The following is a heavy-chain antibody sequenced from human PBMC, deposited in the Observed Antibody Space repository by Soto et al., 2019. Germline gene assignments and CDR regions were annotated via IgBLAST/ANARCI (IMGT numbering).Heavy chain of an antibody. CDR2: IYYSGST. D-gene: IGHD5-18*01. CDR1: GDSISSSGYY. CDR3: ARQGAGSYGYVTWFDP. Sequence: QLQLQESGPGLVKPSETLSLTCTVSGDSISSSGYYWGWIRQPPGKGLEWIGSIYYSGSTYYNPSLKSRVTISVDTSKNQFSLKLSSVTAADTAVYYCARQGAGSYGYVTWFDPWGQGTLVTVSS. V-gene: IGHV4-39*01. J-gene: IGHJ5*02.